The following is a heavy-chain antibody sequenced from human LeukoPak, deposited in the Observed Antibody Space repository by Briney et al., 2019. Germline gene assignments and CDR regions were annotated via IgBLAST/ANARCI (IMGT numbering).Heavy chain of an antibody. J-gene: IGHJ4*02. V-gene: IGHV4-30-4*01. CDR2: IYYSGST. D-gene: IGHD3-10*01. Sequence: SETLSLTCTVSGGSISSGDYYWSWLRQPPGKGLEWIGYIYYSGSTYYNPSLKSRVTISVDTSKNQFSLKLSSATAADTAVYYCARESGFGEPFDYWGQGTLVTVSS. CDR1: GGSISSGDYY. CDR3: ARESGFGEPFDY.